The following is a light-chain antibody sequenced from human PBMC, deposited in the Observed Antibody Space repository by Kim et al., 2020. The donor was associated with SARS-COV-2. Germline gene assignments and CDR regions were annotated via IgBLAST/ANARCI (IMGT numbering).Light chain of an antibody. J-gene: IGLJ1*01. CDR1: SSDVGSYIR. V-gene: IGLV2-18*02. CDR2: EVR. CDR3: CSYTPTSTYI. Sequence: QSALTQPPSVAGSPGQSVTISCTGSSSDVGSYIRVSWYQQTPGTAPKLIIYEVRKRPSGVPDRFSGSKSGNTASLTISGLRAEDEADYYCCSYTPTSTYIFGTGTKVTVL.